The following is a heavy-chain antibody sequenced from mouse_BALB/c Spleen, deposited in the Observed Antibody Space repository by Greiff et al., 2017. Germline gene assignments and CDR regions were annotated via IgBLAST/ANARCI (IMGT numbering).Heavy chain of an antibody. CDR3: AREGPLITTVVEYYAMDY. D-gene: IGHD1-1*01. CDR2: IWAGGST. Sequence: VQVVESGPGLVAPSQSLSITCTVSGFSLTSYGVHWVRQPPGKGLEWLGVIWAGGSTNYNSALMSRLSISKDNSKSQVFLKMNSLQTDDTAMYYCAREGPLITTVVEYYAMDYWGQGTSVTVSS. J-gene: IGHJ4*01. V-gene: IGHV2-9*02. CDR1: GFSLTSYG.